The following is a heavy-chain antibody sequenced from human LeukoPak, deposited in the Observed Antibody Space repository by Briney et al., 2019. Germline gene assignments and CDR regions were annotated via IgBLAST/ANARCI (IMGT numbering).Heavy chain of an antibody. CDR2: IIPIFGTA. CDR3: ARAVYDYVWGSYRYYYFDY. J-gene: IGHJ4*02. Sequence: SVKVPCKASGGTFSSYAISWVRQAPGQGLEWKGGIIPIFGTANYAQKFQGRVTITADESTSTAYMELSSLRSEDTAVYYCARAVYDYVWGSYRYYYFDYWGQGTLVTVSS. CDR1: GGTFSSYA. D-gene: IGHD3-16*02. V-gene: IGHV1-69*01.